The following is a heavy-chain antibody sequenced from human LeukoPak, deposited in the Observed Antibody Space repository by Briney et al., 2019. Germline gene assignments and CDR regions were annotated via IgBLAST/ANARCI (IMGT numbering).Heavy chain of an antibody. CDR3: AKDRVGTVPDAFDI. Sequence: AGSLRLSCAASGFTFSGYVMTWVRQAPGKGLECVSAISGTGGSTYDGDSVKGRFTISRDNSKNTLCLQMNSLRAEDTAVYYCAKDRVGTVPDAFDIWGQGTMVTVSS. J-gene: IGHJ3*02. CDR2: ISGTGGST. D-gene: IGHD4-17*01. V-gene: IGHV3-23*01. CDR1: GFTFSGYV.